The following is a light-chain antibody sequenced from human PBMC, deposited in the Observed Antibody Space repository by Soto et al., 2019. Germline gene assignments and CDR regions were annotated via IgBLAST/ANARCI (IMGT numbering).Light chain of an antibody. J-gene: IGLJ1*01. Sequence: QSALTQPASVSGSPGQSITISCTGSSSDVGGYNYVSWYQQHPGKAPKLMIYEVSNRPSGVSNRFSGSKSGNTASLTISGLQAADEADYYCSSYTRRSTLVFGTGTKLTVL. CDR2: EVS. V-gene: IGLV2-14*01. CDR1: SSDVGGYNY. CDR3: SSYTRRSTLV.